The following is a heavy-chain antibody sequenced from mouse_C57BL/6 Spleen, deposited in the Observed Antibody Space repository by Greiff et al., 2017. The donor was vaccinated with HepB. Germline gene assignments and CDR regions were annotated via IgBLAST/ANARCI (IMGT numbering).Heavy chain of an antibody. Sequence: DVKLVESGGDLVKPGGSLKLSCAASGFTFSSYGMSWVRQTPDKRLEWVATISSGGSYTYYPDSVKGRFTISRDNAKNTLYLQMSSLKSEDTAMYYCARQGVWSYYFDYWGQGTTLTVSS. CDR2: ISSGGSYT. V-gene: IGHV5-6*02. CDR1: GFTFSSYG. CDR3: ARQGVWSYYFDY. J-gene: IGHJ2*01. D-gene: IGHD2-10*02.